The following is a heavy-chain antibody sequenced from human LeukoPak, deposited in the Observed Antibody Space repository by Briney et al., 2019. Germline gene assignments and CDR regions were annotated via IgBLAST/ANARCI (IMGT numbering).Heavy chain of an antibody. CDR1: GFTFSDYY. J-gene: IGHJ3*02. CDR2: ISSSGSTI. V-gene: IGHV3-11*01. Sequence: GGSLRLSCAASGFTFSDYYMSWIRQAPGKGLEWVSYISSSGSTIYYADSVKGRFTISRDNAKNSLYLQMNSLRAEDTAVYYCARAKSYYYGSGTYRHDGFDIWGQGTKVIVSS. D-gene: IGHD3-10*01. CDR3: ARAKSYYYGSGTYRHDGFDI.